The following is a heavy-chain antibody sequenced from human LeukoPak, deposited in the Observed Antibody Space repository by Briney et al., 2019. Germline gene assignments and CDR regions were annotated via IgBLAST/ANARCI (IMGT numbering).Heavy chain of an antibody. V-gene: IGHV4-39*01. J-gene: IGHJ5*02. Sequence: PSETLSLTCSVSDGSITTYYWGWARQPLGKGLEYIGTVHYSGTTYYNPSLRSRLTMSVDTSKNQISLKLNSVTAADTALYYCARAVDNSIDLWGQGFLVTVSS. D-gene: IGHD2/OR15-2a*01. CDR3: ARAVDNSIDL. CDR1: DGSITTYY. CDR2: VHYSGTT.